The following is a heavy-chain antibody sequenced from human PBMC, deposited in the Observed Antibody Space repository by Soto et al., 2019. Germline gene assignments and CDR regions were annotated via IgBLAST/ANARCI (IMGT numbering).Heavy chain of an antibody. CDR2: ISSSSSYI. J-gene: IGHJ4*02. CDR3: ARDYCSGGSCYRRGDY. CDR1: GFTFSSYS. V-gene: IGHV3-21*01. D-gene: IGHD2-15*01. Sequence: GSLRLSCAASGFTFSSYSMNWVRQAPGKGLEWVSSISSSSSYIYYADSVKGRFTISRDNAKNSLYLQMNSLRAEDTAVYYCARDYCSGGSCYRRGDYWGQGTLVTVSS.